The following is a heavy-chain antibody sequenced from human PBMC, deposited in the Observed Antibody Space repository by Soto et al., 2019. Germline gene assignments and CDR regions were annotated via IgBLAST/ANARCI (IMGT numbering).Heavy chain of an antibody. CDR3: VRDLDGSGSYYTDY. CDR2: ISAYNGNT. J-gene: IGHJ4*02. Sequence: ASAKVSCKASGYMFISYGINWVRQAPGQGLEWMGWISAYNGNTKYAQNLQGRVTMTTDTSTSTAYMEMRSQRSDDTAVYYCVRDLDGSGSYYTDYWGPGTLVTVSS. CDR1: GYMFISYG. D-gene: IGHD3-10*01. V-gene: IGHV1-18*01.